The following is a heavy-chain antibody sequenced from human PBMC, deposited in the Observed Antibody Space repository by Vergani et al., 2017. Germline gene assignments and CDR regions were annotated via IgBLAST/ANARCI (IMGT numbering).Heavy chain of an antibody. Sequence: QVQLVQSGAEVKKPGASVTVSCKASGYTFTSYGISWVRQAPGQGLEWMGWISAYNGNTNYAQKLQGRVTMTTDTSTSTAYMELRSLRSGDTAVYYCAREAEGAGSMTFGYWGQGTLVTVSS. CDR3: AREAEGAGSMTFGY. J-gene: IGHJ4*02. CDR2: ISAYNGNT. CDR1: GYTFTSYG. V-gene: IGHV1-18*01. D-gene: IGHD6-19*01.